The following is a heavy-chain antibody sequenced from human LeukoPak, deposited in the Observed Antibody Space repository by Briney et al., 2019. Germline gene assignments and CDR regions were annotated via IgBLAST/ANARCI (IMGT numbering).Heavy chain of an antibody. Sequence: PSETLSLTCTVSGGSVSSGSYYWSWIRQPPGKGLEWIGYIYYSGSTNYNPSLKSRVTISVDTSKNQFSLKLSSVTAADTAVYYCARGYSSGWYETTDGYYFDYWGQGTLVTVSS. V-gene: IGHV4-61*01. CDR2: IYYSGST. J-gene: IGHJ4*02. CDR3: ARGYSSGWYETTDGYYFDY. D-gene: IGHD6-19*01. CDR1: GGSVSSGSYY.